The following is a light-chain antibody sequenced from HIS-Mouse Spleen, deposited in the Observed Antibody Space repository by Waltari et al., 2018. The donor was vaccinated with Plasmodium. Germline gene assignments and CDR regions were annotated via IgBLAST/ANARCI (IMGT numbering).Light chain of an antibody. CDR1: QSVSSY. J-gene: IGKJ4*01. CDR2: DAS. V-gene: IGKV3-11*01. CDR3: QQRSNWTSLT. Sequence: EIVLTQSPATLSLSPEERATLSCRASQSVSSYLAWYQQKPGQAPRLLIYDASNRATGIPARFSGSGSGTDFSLTISSLEPEDFAVYYCQQRSNWTSLTFGGGTKVEIK.